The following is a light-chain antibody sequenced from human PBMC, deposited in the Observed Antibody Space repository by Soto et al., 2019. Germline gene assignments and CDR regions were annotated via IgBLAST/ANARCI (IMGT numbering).Light chain of an antibody. Sequence: EIVMTQSPATLSVSPGERATLSCRASQSVSSNLAWYQQKPGQAPRLLIYGASTRATGIPARFSGSGSGTEFTLTIRSLQSEDFAVYYCQQYNNWWTFGQGTTVEIK. CDR3: QQYNNWWT. J-gene: IGKJ1*01. V-gene: IGKV3-15*01. CDR1: QSVSSN. CDR2: GAS.